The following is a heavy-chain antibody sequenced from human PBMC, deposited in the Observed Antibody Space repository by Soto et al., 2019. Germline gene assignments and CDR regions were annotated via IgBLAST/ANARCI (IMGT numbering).Heavy chain of an antibody. D-gene: IGHD5-12*01. CDR1: GGTFSSYA. CDR2: IIPIFGTA. J-gene: IGHJ4*02. CDR3: ARARAWLRGFDY. V-gene: IGHV1-69*13. Sequence: SVKVSCKASGGTFSSYAISWVRQAPGQGLEWMGGIIPIFGTANYAQKFQGRVTITADESTSTAYMELSSLRSEDTAVYYCARARAWLRGFDYWGQGTLVTVSS.